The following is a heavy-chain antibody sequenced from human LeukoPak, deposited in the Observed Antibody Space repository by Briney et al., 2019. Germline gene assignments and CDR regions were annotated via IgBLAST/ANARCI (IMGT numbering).Heavy chain of an antibody. CDR3: VKDKYPVVVAATLDY. CDR1: GFTFSNTW. CDR2: ISSNGGIT. Sequence: PGGSLRLSCAASGFTFSNTWMSGVRQAPGKGLEYVSDISSNGGITYYADSVKGRFTVSRDNSKNMLYLQMNSLRAEDTAVYYCVKDKYPVVVAATLDYWGQGILVTVSS. V-gene: IGHV3-64D*09. J-gene: IGHJ4*02. D-gene: IGHD2-15*01.